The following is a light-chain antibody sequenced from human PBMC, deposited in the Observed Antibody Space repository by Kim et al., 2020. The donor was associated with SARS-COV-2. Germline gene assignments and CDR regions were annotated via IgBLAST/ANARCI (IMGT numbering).Light chain of an antibody. Sequence: DIQMTQSPSSLSASVGDRVTITCRASQSIGTYLHWYQQKSGEVPKLLIYAASRLQTGVPSRFSGSGSGTDFTLTITSLQPEDFATYYCQQSDISPYTFGQGTKLEIK. CDR1: QSIGTY. J-gene: IGKJ2*01. CDR2: AAS. V-gene: IGKV1-39*01. CDR3: QQSDISPYT.